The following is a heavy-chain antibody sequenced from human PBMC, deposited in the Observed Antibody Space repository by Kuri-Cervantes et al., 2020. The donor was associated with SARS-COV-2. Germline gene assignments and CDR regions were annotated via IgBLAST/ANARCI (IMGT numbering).Heavy chain of an antibody. J-gene: IGHJ3*02. D-gene: IGHD2-15*01. CDR2: IITYSGHT. CDR1: GYAFTSYG. CDR3: ARDYCGGSCYQRIPVRGAFDI. Sequence: ASVKVSCKASGYAFTSYGISWVRQAPGQGLEWMGWIITYSGHTNYAQKFQGRVTMTRDTSTSAAYMELRSLRSDDTAVYYCARDYCGGSCYQRIPVRGAFDIWGQGTMVTVSS. V-gene: IGHV1-18*04.